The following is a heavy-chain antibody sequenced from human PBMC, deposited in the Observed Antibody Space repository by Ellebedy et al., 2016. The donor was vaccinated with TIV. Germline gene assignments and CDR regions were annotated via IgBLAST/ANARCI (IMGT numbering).Heavy chain of an antibody. J-gene: IGHJ4*02. CDR3: AREGYSSGPDFDY. CDR1: GFSFSDHY. Sequence: GGSLRLSXAASGFSFSDHYMNWVRQAPGKGLEWVGRTKDKDNSYTTEYAASVKGRFTISRDVSKNSVYLQMNTLKTEDTAVYYCAREGYSSGPDFDYWGQGTLVIVSS. V-gene: IGHV3-72*01. D-gene: IGHD3-22*01. CDR2: TKDKDNSYTT.